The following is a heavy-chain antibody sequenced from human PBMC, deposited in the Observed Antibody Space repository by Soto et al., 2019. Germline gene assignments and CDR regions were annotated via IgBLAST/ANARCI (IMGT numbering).Heavy chain of an antibody. V-gene: IGHV4-4*02. CDR2: IYHSGSP. D-gene: IGHD4-17*01. J-gene: IGHJ4*02. CDR3: ARGEEYDYGDDSFDY. CDR1: GGSISSSNW. Sequence: QVQLQESGPGLVKPSGTLSLTCAVSGGSISSSNWWSWVRQPPGKGLEWIGEIYHSGSPNYNPSLKCLVTISVDKSKNQFSLKLSSVTAADTAVYYCARGEEYDYGDDSFDYWGQGTLVTVSS.